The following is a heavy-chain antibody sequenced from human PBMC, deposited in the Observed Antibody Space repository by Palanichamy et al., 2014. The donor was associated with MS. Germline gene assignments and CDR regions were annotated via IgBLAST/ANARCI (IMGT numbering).Heavy chain of an antibody. D-gene: IGHD3-3*01. CDR3: ARDSILEWLPLGPHYYYYGMDV. CDR2: ISSSSSYI. CDR1: GFTFSSYS. J-gene: IGHJ6*02. V-gene: IGHV3-21*01. Sequence: EVQLVEVWGRPGQGLGGPSRLSCAASGFTFSSYSMNWVRQAPGKGLEWVSSISSSSSYIYYADSVKGRFTISRDNAKNSLYLQMNSLRAEDTAVYYCARDSILEWLPLGPHYYYYGMDVWGQGTTVTVSS.